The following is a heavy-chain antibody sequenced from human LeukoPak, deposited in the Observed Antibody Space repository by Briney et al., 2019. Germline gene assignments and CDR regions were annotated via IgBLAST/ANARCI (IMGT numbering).Heavy chain of an antibody. J-gene: IGHJ3*01. V-gene: IGHV1-2*02. Sequence: ASVKVSCKASGYTFTGYYMHWVRQAPGQGLEWVGWINPNSGGTHYAQKFQGRVTLTRDTSISAVYMELSGLRSDDTAVYYCVSYCSGGSCYGIFSWGQGTMVTVSS. D-gene: IGHD2-15*01. CDR2: INPNSGGT. CDR3: VSYCSGGSCYGIFS. CDR1: GYTFTGYY.